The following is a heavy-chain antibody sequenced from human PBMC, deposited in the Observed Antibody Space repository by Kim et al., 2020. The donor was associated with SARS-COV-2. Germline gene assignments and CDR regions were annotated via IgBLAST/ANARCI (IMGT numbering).Heavy chain of an antibody. CDR1: GGSISSSSYY. V-gene: IGHV4-39*01. CDR2: IYYSGST. CDR3: ARLPHTTYYYGSGSFDY. D-gene: IGHD3-10*01. J-gene: IGHJ4*02. Sequence: SETLSLTCTVSGGSISSSSYYWGWIRQPPGKGLEWIGSIYYSGSTYYNPSLKSRVTISVDTSKNQFSLKLSSVTAADTAVYYCARLPHTTYYYGSGSFDYWGQGTLVTVSS.